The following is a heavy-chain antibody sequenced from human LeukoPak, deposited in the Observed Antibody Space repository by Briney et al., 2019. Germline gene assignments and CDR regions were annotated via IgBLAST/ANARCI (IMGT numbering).Heavy chain of an antibody. J-gene: IGHJ2*01. Sequence: LPGGSLRLSCAASGFTFSSYDMHWVRQATGKGLEWVSAIGTAGDTYYPGSVKGRFTISRENAKNSLYLQMNSLRAGDTAVYYCARVASGYCGGGSCYSFTRYWYFDLWGRGTLVTVSS. D-gene: IGHD2-15*01. CDR1: GFTFSSYD. CDR2: IGTAGDT. CDR3: ARVASGYCGGGSCYSFTRYWYFDL. V-gene: IGHV3-13*01.